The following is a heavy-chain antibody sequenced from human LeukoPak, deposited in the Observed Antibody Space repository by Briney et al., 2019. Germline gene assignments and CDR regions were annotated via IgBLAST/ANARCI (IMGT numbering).Heavy chain of an antibody. J-gene: IGHJ3*02. CDR3: ARGTFYGGNSPFAFDI. D-gene: IGHD4-23*01. CDR2: ISGGGDSA. Sequence: PGGSLRLSCAASGFPFSDYAMTWVRQTPGKGLEWVSVISGGGDSADYADSVKGRLTISRDNSKNTLYFQMNSLRAEDTAVYYCARGTFYGGNSPFAFDIWGQGTMVTVSS. CDR1: GFPFSDYA. V-gene: IGHV3-23*01.